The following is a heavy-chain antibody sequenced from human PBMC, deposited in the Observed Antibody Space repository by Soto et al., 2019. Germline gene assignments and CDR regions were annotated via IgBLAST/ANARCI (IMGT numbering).Heavy chain of an antibody. V-gene: IGHV5-51*01. Sequence: PGESLKISCKGSGYSFTSYWIGWVRQVPGKGLEWMGIIYPGDSDTRYSPSFQGQVTISADKSISTAYLQWSSLKASDTAMYYCARWLGGYDYYYYYGMDVWGQGTTVTVSS. J-gene: IGHJ6*02. CDR1: GYSFTSYW. D-gene: IGHD5-12*01. CDR3: ARWLGGYDYYYYYGMDV. CDR2: IYPGDSDT.